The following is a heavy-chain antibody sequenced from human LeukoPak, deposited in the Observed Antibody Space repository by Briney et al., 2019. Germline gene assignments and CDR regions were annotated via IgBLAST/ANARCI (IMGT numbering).Heavy chain of an antibody. V-gene: IGHV4-59*01. Sequence: SETLSLTCTVSGGSISSYYWSWIRRPPGKGLEWIGYIYYSGSTNYNPSLKSRVTISVDTSKNQFSLKLSSVTAADTAVYYCARVVPAINWFDPWGQGTLVTVSS. J-gene: IGHJ5*02. CDR2: IYYSGST. CDR3: ARVVPAINWFDP. CDR1: GGSISSYY. D-gene: IGHD2-2*01.